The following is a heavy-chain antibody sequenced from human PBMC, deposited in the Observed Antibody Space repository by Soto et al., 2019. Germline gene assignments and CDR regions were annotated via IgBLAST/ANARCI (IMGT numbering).Heavy chain of an antibody. Sequence: QVPLVESGGGVVQPGRSLRLSCAASGFTFSSYGMHWVRQAPGKGLEWVAVISYDGSNKYYADSVKGRFTISRDNSKNTLYLQMNSLRAEDTAVYYCAKDLALHDYGDNWGQGTLVTVSS. CDR1: GFTFSSYG. CDR3: AKDLALHDYGDN. CDR2: ISYDGSNK. J-gene: IGHJ4*02. V-gene: IGHV3-30*18.